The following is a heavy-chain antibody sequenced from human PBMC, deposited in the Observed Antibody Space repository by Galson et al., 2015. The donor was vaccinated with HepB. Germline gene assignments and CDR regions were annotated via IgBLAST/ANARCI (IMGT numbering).Heavy chain of an antibody. D-gene: IGHD3-10*01. V-gene: IGHV1-2*05. Sequence: SVKVPCKASGYTFTGYYMHWVRQAPGQGLEWMGRINPNSGGTNYAQKFQGRVTMTRDTSISTAYMELSRLRSDDTVVYYCAREAGVSWSFDYWGQGTLVTVSS. CDR2: INPNSGGT. CDR1: GYTFTGYY. J-gene: IGHJ4*02. CDR3: AREAGVSWSFDY.